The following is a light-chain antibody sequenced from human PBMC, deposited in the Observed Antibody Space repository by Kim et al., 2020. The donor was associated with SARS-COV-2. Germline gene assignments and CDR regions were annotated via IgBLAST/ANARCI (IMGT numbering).Light chain of an antibody. CDR3: GAREPLRYV. V-gene: IGLV9-49*01. J-gene: IGLJ1*01. CDR1: SGYSNYK. Sequence: QPVLTQPPSASASLGASVTLTCTLSSGYSNYKVDWYQQRPGKGPRFVMRVATGGIVGSKGDGIPDRFSVLGSGLNRYLTIKNIQEEDESDYHCGAREPLRYVFGTGTKVTVL. CDR2: VATGGIVG.